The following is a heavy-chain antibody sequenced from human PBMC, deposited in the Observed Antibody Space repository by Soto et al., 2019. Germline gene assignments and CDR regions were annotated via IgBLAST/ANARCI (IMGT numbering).Heavy chain of an antibody. CDR2: INPSGGST. Sequence: ASVNVSCKASGYTFTSYYMHWVRQAPGQGLEWMGIINPSGGSTSYAQKFQGRVTMTRDTSTSTVYMELSSLRSEDTAVYYCARDRDTAMATDYYYYYGMDVWGQGTTVTISS. CDR1: GYTFTSYY. CDR3: ARDRDTAMATDYYYYYGMDV. V-gene: IGHV1-46*03. J-gene: IGHJ6*02. D-gene: IGHD5-18*01.